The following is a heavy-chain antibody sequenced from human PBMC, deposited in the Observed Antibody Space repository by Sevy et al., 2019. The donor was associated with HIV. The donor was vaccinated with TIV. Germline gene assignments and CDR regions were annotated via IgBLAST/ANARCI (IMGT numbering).Heavy chain of an antibody. V-gene: IGHV3-53*01. CDR3: ARGKHVSDYYGSFDY. CDR1: GFTVSSNF. D-gene: IGHD4-17*01. CDR2: IYIGGTT. J-gene: IGHJ4*02. Sequence: GGSLRLSCAASGFTVSSNFMSWVRQAPGKGLEWVSVIYIGGTTYYADSVKGRFTIYRDNSKNTVYLQMNSLRAEDTAVYYCARGKHVSDYYGSFDYWGQGTLVTVSS.